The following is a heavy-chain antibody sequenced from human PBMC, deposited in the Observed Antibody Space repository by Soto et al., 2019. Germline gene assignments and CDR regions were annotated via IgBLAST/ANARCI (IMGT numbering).Heavy chain of an antibody. D-gene: IGHD3-10*01. V-gene: IGHV1-18*04. CDR1: GYTFTSYG. CDR2: ISAYNGNT. CDR3: ARDSGPMVRGVIIIGPGGMDV. J-gene: IGHJ6*02. Sequence: WASVKVSCKASGYTFTSYGISWVRQAPGQGLEWMGWISAYNGNTNYAQKLQGRVTMTTDTSTSTAYMELRSLRSDDTAVYYCARDSGPMVRGVIIIGPGGMDVWGQGTTVTVSS.